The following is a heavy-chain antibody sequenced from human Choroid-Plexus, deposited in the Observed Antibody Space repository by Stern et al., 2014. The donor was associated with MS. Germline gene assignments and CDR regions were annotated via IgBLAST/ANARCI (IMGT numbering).Heavy chain of an antibody. V-gene: IGHV3-30*18. CDR1: GFTFSNFG. CDR2: IAYDGSDK. D-gene: IGHD2-15*01. J-gene: IGHJ4*02. Sequence: VQLEESGGGVAQPGRPLILSCAASGFTFSNFGMHWVRQATGKGLRGVALIAYDGSDKYYADSVKGRFTIFRDNSKNTLYMHMNSLRAEDTAVYYCAKDRQWSTYFFDYWGQGSLVTVSS. CDR3: AKDRQWSTYFFDY.